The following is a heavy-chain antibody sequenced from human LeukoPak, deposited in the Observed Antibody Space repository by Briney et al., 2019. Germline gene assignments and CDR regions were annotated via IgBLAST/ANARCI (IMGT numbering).Heavy chain of an antibody. D-gene: IGHD2-15*01. Sequence: GGSLRLSCAASGFTFDDYTMHWVRQAPGKGLEWVSLISWDGGSTYYADSVKGRFTISRDNSKNSLYLQMNSLRTEDTALYYCVKGEVVEAYYFDYWGQGTLVTVSS. CDR1: GFTFDDYT. J-gene: IGHJ4*02. CDR2: ISWDGGST. CDR3: VKGEVVEAYYFDY. V-gene: IGHV3-43*01.